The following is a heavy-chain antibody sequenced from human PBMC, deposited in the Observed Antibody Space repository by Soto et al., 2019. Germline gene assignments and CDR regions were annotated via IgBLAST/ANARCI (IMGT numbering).Heavy chain of an antibody. CDR1: GGSFSGYY. Sequence: TSETLSLTCAVYGGSFSGYYWSWIRQPPGKGLEWIGEINHSGSTNYNPSLKSRVTISVDTSKNQFSLKLSSVTAADTAVYYCARGQTDGQQRVRLDLHYYMVGWGKGTTVNVAS. J-gene: IGHJ6*03. D-gene: IGHD6-13*01. V-gene: IGHV4-34*01. CDR2: INHSGST. CDR3: ARGQTDGQQRVRLDLHYYMVG.